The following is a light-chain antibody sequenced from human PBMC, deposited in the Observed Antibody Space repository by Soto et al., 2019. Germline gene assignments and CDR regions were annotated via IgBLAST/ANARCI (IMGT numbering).Light chain of an antibody. V-gene: IGKV3-15*01. J-gene: IGKJ2*01. CDR1: QSLNNN. CDR3: QQFEQWPPLFS. CDR2: HAS. Sequence: EIVMMQSPATLSASPGDRATLSCWASQSLNNNLVWYQQKPGHPPRLLIYHASTRAAGVPARFSGSGYGTEFTLTISSLQSEDFAVYYCQQFEQWPPLFSFGQGTRVEIK.